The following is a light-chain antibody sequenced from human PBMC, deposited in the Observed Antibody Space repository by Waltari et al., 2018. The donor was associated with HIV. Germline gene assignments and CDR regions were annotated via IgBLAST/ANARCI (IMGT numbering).Light chain of an antibody. CDR3: GTWDRSLNFGV. Sequence: QSVLTQPPSVSAAPGQKVTISCSGSSSNIGNNYVSWYQQLPGTAPRLVIYDNDKRISGLPHRFSASNSGTSATLGITGLQTGDEADYFCGTWDRSLNFGVFGGGTKLTVL. J-gene: IGLJ2*01. V-gene: IGLV1-51*01. CDR1: SSNIGNNY. CDR2: DND.